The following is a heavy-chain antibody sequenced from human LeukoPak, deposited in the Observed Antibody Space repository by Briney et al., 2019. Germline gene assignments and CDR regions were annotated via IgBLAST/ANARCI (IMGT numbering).Heavy chain of an antibody. Sequence: PSETLSLTCAVSGYSISSASYWGCIRQPPGKGLEWIGSIAPSGNTYYNPSLKGRISISLDTSKNQFFLKLTSMTAADTAFYYCARRAYSDLYFDYWGQGTLVTVSS. CDR1: GYSISSASY. V-gene: IGHV4-38-2*01. CDR2: IAPSGNT. D-gene: IGHD4-11*01. CDR3: ARRAYSDLYFDY. J-gene: IGHJ4*02.